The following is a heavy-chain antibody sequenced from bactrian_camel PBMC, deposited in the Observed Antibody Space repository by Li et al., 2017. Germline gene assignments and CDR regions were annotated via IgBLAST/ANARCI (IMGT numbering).Heavy chain of an antibody. D-gene: IGHD1*01. CDR3: AARRDNCVGADCGLLPENYPY. V-gene: IGHV3-2*01. J-gene: IGHJ4*01. CDR2: IYTGSSPQYTGGETT. Sequence: HVQLVESGGGLVQPGTSARLSCVASEFSLYMVWVRQAPGKGLEWVASIYTGSSPQYTGGETTFYADSVKGRFTISSAGNTLYLQMNSLKPEDTAMYYCAARRDNCVGADCGLLPENYPYWGQGTQVTVS. CDR1: EFSLY.